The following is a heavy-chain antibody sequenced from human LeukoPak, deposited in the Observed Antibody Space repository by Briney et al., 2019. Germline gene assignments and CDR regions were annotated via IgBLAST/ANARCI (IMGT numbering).Heavy chain of an antibody. CDR1: GGSISSYY. J-gene: IGHJ3*02. CDR3: ARGVRYFDWLPPGAFGI. D-gene: IGHD3-9*01. CDR2: IYYSGST. V-gene: IGHV4-59*01. Sequence: PSETLSLTCTVSGGSISSYYWSWIRQPPGKGLEWIGYIYYSGSTNYNPSLKSRVTISVDTSKNQFSLKLSSVTAADTAVYYCARGVRYFDWLPPGAFGIWGQGTMVTVSS.